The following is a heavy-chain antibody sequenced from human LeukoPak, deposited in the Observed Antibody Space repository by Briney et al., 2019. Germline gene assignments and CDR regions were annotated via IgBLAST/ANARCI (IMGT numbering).Heavy chain of an antibody. V-gene: IGHV3-33*06. CDR1: GFDFSRYG. J-gene: IGHJ4*02. Sequence: GRSLRLSCEGSGFDFSRYGMHWVRQAPGKGREWVAMIWFDESNKYYVDSVQGRFTISRDNSKNLMYLQMNSLRVEDTAVYYCAKEAQSSGRYLPEYYFDSWGQGTLVTVSS. CDR2: IWFDESNK. D-gene: IGHD3-22*01. CDR3: AKEAQSSGRYLPEYYFDS.